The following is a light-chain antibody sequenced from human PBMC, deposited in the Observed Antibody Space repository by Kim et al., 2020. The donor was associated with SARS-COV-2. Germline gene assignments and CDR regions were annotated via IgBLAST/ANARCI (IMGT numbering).Light chain of an antibody. V-gene: IGKV3-15*01. J-gene: IGKJ2*01. CDR2: GAS. Sequence: EIVMTQSPATLAVSPGERATLSCGASQSVSTNLAWYQQKRGQAPRLLIHGASTRAIGIPARFSGSGSGTEFTLTITSLQSEDFAVYYCQQCHIWPYTFGQGTKLEI. CDR1: QSVSTN. CDR3: QQCHIWPYT.